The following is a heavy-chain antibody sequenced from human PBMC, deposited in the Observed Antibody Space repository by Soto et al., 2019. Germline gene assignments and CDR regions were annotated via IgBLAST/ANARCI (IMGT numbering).Heavy chain of an antibody. CDR3: ARDWGRQGYCSSTSCGDAFDI. J-gene: IGHJ3*02. Sequence: EVQLVESGGGLVKPGGSLRLSCAASGFTFSSYSMNWVRQAPGKGLEWVSSITSSNSYIYYADSVKGRFTISRDNAKSSLYLQMNSLRAEDTAVYYCARDWGRQGYCSSTSCGDAFDIWGQGTMVTVSS. V-gene: IGHV3-21*01. CDR1: GFTFSSYS. D-gene: IGHD2-2*01. CDR2: ITSSNSYI.